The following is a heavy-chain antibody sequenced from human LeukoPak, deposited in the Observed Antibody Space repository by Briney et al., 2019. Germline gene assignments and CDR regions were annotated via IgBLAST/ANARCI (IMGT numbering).Heavy chain of an antibody. CDR1: GYTFPSYF. D-gene: IGHD6-6*01. CDR3: ARTAARRFDY. J-gene: IGHJ4*02. CDR2: INPTGGST. Sequence: ASVTVSCTASGYTFPSYFMHWVRQAPGQGLEWMGIINPTGGSTTYAQKFQGRVTMTRDTSTSTVYMELSSLRSDDAAVYYCARTAARRFDYWGQGTLVTVSS. V-gene: IGHV1-46*01.